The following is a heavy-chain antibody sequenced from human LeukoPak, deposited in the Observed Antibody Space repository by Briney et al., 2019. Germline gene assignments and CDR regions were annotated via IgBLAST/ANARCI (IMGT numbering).Heavy chain of an antibody. CDR2: IYYSGST. CDR3: ATAYEYSSSRHAFDI. V-gene: IGHV4-59*01. D-gene: IGHD6-6*01. CDR1: GGSISSYY. J-gene: IGHJ3*02. Sequence: SETLSLTCTVSGGSISSYYWSWIRQPPGKGLEWIGDIYYSGSTNYNPSLKSRVTISVDTSKNQFSLKLSSVTAADTAVYYCATAYEYSSSRHAFDIWGQGTMVTVSS.